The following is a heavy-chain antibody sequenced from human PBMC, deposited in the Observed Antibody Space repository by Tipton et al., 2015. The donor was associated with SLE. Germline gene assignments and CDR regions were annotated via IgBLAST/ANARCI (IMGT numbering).Heavy chain of an antibody. Sequence: QSGAEVKKPGSSVKVSCKASGGTFSSYAISWVRQAPGQGLEWMGGIIPIFGTASYAQKFQGRVTITTDESTSTAYMELSSLRSEDTAVYYCARGVAAADYYYYGMDVWGQGTTVTVSS. V-gene: IGHV1-69*05. CDR1: GGTFSSYA. CDR3: ARGVAAADYYYYGMDV. J-gene: IGHJ6*02. D-gene: IGHD6-13*01. CDR2: IIPIFGTA.